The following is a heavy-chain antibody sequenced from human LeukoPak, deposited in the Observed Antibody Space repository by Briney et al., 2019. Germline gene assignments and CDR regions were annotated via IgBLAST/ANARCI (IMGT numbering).Heavy chain of an antibody. V-gene: IGHV3-15*01. D-gene: IGHD3-22*01. Sequence: GGSLRLSCAASGFTFSNAWMSWVRQAPGKGLEWVGRIKSKTDGGTTDYAAPVKGRFTISRDDSKNTLYLQMNSLKTEDTAVYYCTTSHYYDSSGPYGGDYWGQGTLVTVSS. CDR1: GFTFSNAW. CDR3: TTSHYYDSSGPYGGDY. J-gene: IGHJ4*02. CDR2: IKSKTDGGTT.